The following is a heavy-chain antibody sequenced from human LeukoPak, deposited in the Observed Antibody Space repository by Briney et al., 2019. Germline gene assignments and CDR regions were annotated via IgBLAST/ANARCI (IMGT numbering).Heavy chain of an antibody. D-gene: IGHD1-26*01. CDR1: GYTFTSYY. CDR3: ARGASGPKDY. J-gene: IGHJ4*02. CDR2: INPSGGST. V-gene: IGHV1-46*01. Sequence: ASARVSSKVSGYTFTSYYMHWVRQAPGQGLEWMGIINPSGGSTRYAQKFQGRVTMTRDMPTSTVYMELSSLRSEDTAVYYCARGASGPKDYWGQGTLVTISS.